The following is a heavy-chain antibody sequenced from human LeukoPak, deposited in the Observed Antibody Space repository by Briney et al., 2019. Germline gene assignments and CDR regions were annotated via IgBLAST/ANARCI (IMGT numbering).Heavy chain of an antibody. CDR2: IKQDGSEK. CDR1: GFTFSSYW. CDR3: ARTPRVRGVISGLYYYYGMDV. J-gene: IGHJ6*02. Sequence: PGGSLRLSCAASGFTFSSYWMSWVRQAPGKGLEWVANIKQDGSEKYYVDSVKGRFTISRDNAKNSLYLQMNSLRAEDTAVYYCARTPRVRGVISGLYYYYGMDVWGQGTTVTVSS. V-gene: IGHV3-7*01. D-gene: IGHD3-10*01.